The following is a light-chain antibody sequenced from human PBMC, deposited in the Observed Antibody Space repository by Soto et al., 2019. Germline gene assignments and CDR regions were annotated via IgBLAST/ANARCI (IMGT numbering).Light chain of an antibody. CDR1: SSDVGAYNY. CDR3: SSYTTSSAYV. Sequence: QSALTQPASVSGSPGQSITVSCTGTSSDVGAYNYVSWYQQHPGKAPKLMIYGVTYRPSGVSSRFSASKSGNTASLTISGLQAEDEAEYYCSSYTTSSAYVFGAGTKLTVL. V-gene: IGLV2-14*01. J-gene: IGLJ1*01. CDR2: GVT.